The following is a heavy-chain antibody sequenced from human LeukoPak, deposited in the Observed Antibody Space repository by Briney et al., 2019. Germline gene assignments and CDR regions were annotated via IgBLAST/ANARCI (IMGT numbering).Heavy chain of an antibody. CDR1: GFTFSSYA. Sequence: GGSLRLSCAASGFTFSSYAMSWVRQAPGKGLEWVSAISGSGGSTYYADSVKGRFTISRDNAKNSLYLQMNSLRPEDTAFYYCVKDMNTALISGSYDFHYWGQGTLVTVSS. CDR3: VKDMNTALISGSYDFHY. CDR2: ISGSGGST. D-gene: IGHD5-18*01. V-gene: IGHV3-23*01. J-gene: IGHJ4*02.